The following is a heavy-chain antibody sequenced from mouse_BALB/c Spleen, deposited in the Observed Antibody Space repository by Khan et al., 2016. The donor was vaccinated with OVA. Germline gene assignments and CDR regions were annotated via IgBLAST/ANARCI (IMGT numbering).Heavy chain of an antibody. CDR2: INPSNGGT. D-gene: IGHD1-1*02. Sequence: QVQLQQSGAELVKPGASVKLSCKASGYTFTSYYIYWVKQRPGQGLEWIGGINPSNGGTYFNEKFESKATLTVDKSSSTAFMQVRSLTSEDSAVYYCTRSGWAAFAYWGQGTLVTVSA. CDR3: TRSGWAAFAY. J-gene: IGHJ3*01. CDR1: GYTFTSYY. V-gene: IGHV1S81*02.